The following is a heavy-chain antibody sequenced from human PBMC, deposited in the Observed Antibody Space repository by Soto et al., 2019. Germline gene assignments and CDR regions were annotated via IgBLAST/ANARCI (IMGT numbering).Heavy chain of an antibody. CDR3: ARDYGDQYYFDY. Sequence: GGSLRLSCAASGFTFSDYYMSWIRQAPGKGLEWVSHIGGSGGTIYYADSVRGRFTISRDNAKNSLYLQMNSLRAEDTAVYYCARDYGDQYYFDYWGQGTLVTVSS. CDR2: IGGSGGTI. CDR1: GFTFSDYY. D-gene: IGHD4-17*01. V-gene: IGHV3-11*01. J-gene: IGHJ4*02.